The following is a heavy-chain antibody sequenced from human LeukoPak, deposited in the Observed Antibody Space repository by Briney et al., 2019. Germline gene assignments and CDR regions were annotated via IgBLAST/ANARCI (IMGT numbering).Heavy chain of an antibody. CDR3: AREADYDILTGYYMTYGY. V-gene: IGHV4-38-2*02. CDR1: GYPISSGYY. D-gene: IGHD3-9*01. J-gene: IGHJ4*02. CDR2: IYHSGST. Sequence: SETLSLTCTVPGYPISSGYYWGWIRQPPGKGLEWIGSIYHSGSTYYNPSLKSRVTISVDTSKNQFSLKLSSVTAADTAVYYCAREADYDILTGYYMTYGYWGQGTLVTVSS.